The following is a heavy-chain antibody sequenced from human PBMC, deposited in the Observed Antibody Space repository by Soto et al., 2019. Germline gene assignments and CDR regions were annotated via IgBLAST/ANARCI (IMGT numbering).Heavy chain of an antibody. CDR2: ISSSSSYI. CDR1: GFTFSSYS. CDR3: AKTAAGANYYYYYGMDV. Sequence: GGSLRLSCAASGFTFSSYSMNWVRQAPGKGLEWVSSISSSSSYIYYADSVKGRFTISRDNAKNSLYPQMNSLRAEDTAVYYCAKTAAGANYYYYYGMDVWGQGTTVTVSS. J-gene: IGHJ6*02. V-gene: IGHV3-21*01. D-gene: IGHD2-2*01.